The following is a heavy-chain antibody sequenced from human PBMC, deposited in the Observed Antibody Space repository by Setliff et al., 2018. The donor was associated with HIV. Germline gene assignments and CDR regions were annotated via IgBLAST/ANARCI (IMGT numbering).Heavy chain of an antibody. CDR1: GYSFTSYW. J-gene: IGHJ6*02. CDR2: IYPGDSYT. CDR3: AGGYEMPEFSYGVDV. D-gene: IGHD5-12*01. Sequence: GESLKISCKGSGYSFTSYWIGWVRQMPGKGLEWMGIIYPGDSYTDYNPSFQGHVSIPVDKSISTAYLQWSGLKASDTAIYYCAGGYEMPEFSYGVDVWGQGTTVTVSS. V-gene: IGHV5-51*01.